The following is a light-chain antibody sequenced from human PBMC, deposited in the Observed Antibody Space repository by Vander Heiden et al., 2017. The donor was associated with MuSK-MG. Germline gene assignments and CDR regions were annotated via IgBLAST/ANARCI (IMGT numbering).Light chain of an antibody. CDR2: RND. V-gene: IGLV1-44*01. CDR1: SSDIGSNS. J-gene: IGLJ2*01. CDR3: ASWDDDLNGLV. Sequence: QSILTQPPSASAAPGQKVTISCSGSSSDIGSNSVNWYQQLPGTAPKRLIYRNDRRPSGVPDRFSGSKSGTSGSLVISGLQSEDEGEYFCASWDDDLNGLVFGGRTKLTVL.